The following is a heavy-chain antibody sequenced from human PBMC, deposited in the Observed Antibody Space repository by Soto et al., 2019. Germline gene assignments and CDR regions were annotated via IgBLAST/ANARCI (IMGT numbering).Heavy chain of an antibody. J-gene: IGHJ4*02. Sequence: GGSLRLSCAASGFTFSSYAMSWVRQAPGKGLAWVSAISGSGGSTYSADSVKGRFTISRDNSKNTLYLQMNSLRDEDTAVYYCAKDIYSMVVPAAVDYWGQGTLVTVSS. V-gene: IGHV3-23*01. CDR3: AKDIYSMVVPAAVDY. CDR1: GFTFSSYA. D-gene: IGHD2-2*01. CDR2: ISGSGGST.